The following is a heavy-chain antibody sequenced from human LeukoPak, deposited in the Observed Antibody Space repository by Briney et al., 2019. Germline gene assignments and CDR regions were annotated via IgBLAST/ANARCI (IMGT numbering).Heavy chain of an antibody. CDR2: IYYSGST. Sequence: SETLSLTCTVSGASINSSNYYWGWIRQPPGKGLEWIGSIYYSGSTSYNPSLQSRVTISVDTAKNQFSLKLSSVTAADTAVYYCARATVTMDWFDPWGQGTLVTVSS. V-gene: IGHV4-39*01. J-gene: IGHJ5*02. CDR3: ARATVTMDWFDP. D-gene: IGHD4-17*01. CDR1: GASINSSNYY.